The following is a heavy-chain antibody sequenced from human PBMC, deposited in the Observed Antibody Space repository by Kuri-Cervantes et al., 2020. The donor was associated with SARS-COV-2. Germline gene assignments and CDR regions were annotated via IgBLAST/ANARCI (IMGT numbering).Heavy chain of an antibody. CDR2: MNPNSGNT. V-gene: IGHV1-8*03. D-gene: IGHD3-10*01. CDR3: ARGSPMVRGVMPPDV. Sequence: ASVKVSCKASGYTFTSYDINWVRQATGQGLEWMGWMNPNSGNTGYAQKFQGRVTITRNTSISTAYMELSSLRSEDTAVYYCARGSPMVRGVMPPDVWGKGTTVTSPQ. J-gene: IGHJ6*04. CDR1: GYTFTSYD.